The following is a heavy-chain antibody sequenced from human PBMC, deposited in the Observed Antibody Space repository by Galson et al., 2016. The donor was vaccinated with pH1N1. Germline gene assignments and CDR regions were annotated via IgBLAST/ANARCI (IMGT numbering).Heavy chain of an antibody. V-gene: IGHV3-9*01. CDR1: GFTFDDYA. Sequence: SLRLSCAASGFTFDDYAMHWVRQAPGKGLEWVSRISWNSGSIGYADSVKGRFTSSRDNAKNSLYLQMNSLRAEDTALYYCAKDRDYYGSGPLDYWGQGTLVTVSS. CDR3: AKDRDYYGSGPLDY. J-gene: IGHJ4*02. D-gene: IGHD3-10*01. CDR2: ISWNSGSI.